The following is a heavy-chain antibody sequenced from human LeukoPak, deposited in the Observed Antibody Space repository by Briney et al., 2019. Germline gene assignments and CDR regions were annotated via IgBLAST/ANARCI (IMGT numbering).Heavy chain of an antibody. V-gene: IGHV4-39*01. CDR3: ARQTFGGTGVDY. CDR1: GGSISSSSYY. D-gene: IGHD3-16*01. J-gene: IGHJ4*02. Sequence: ASETLSLTCTVSGGSISSSSYYWGWIRQPPGKGLEWIGNIYYSGSTYYNPPLKSRVTISVDTSKNQFSLKLSSVTAADTAVYYCARQTFGGTGVDYWGQGTLVTVSS. CDR2: IYYSGST.